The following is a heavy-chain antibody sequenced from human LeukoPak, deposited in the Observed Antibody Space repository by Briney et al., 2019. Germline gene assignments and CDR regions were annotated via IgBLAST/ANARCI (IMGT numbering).Heavy chain of an antibody. J-gene: IGHJ4*02. CDR2: IWYDGSNK. Sequence: GGSLRLSCAASGFTFSSYGMHWVRQAPGKGLEWVAVIWYDGSNKYYADSVKGRFTISRDNSKNTLYLQMNSLRAEDTAVFYCAKATVGYDSSGYYFASHPFDYWGQGTLVTVSS. V-gene: IGHV3-33*06. CDR1: GFTFSSYG. D-gene: IGHD3-22*01. CDR3: AKATVGYDSSGYYFASHPFDY.